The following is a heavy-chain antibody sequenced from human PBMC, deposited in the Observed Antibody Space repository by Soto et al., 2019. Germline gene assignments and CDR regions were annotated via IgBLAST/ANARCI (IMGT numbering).Heavy chain of an antibody. CDR1: GFTFSSYA. CDR3: ARGGVATIFGDS. V-gene: IGHV3-23*01. J-gene: IGHJ4*02. CDR2: IIGSGGST. Sequence: EVQLLESGGGLVQPGGSLRLSCAASGFTFSSYAMSWVRQAPGKGLEWVSGIIGSGGSTFNADSVKGRFTISRDNAKNSLYLQMNSLRDEDTAVYHCARGGVATIFGDSWGQGTLVTVSS. D-gene: IGHD5-12*01.